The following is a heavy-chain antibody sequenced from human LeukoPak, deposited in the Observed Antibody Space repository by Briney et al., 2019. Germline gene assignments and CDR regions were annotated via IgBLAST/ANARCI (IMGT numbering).Heavy chain of an antibody. CDR2: ISSRGTTI. J-gene: IGHJ3*02. V-gene: IGHV3-48*03. CDR1: GLTFSNYE. CDR3: ARGGLYNWNYLGAFDI. D-gene: IGHD1-7*01. Sequence: TGGSLRLSCAASGLTFSNYEVNWVRQAPGKGLEWVSYISSRGTTIYYPDSVKGRFTISRDNAKNSLYLQMNSLRAEDTAVYYCARGGLYNWNYLGAFDIWGQGTMVTVSS.